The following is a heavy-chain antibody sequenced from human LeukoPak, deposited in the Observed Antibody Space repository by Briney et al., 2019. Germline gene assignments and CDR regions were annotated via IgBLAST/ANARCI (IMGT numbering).Heavy chain of an antibody. Sequence: GGSLRLSCAASGFTFSRYSMNWVRQAPGKGLEWVSSISSSSSYIYYADSVKGRFTISRDNAKNSLYLQMNSLRAEDTAVYYCARVAVAAAPADDYWGQGTLVTVSS. CDR3: ARVAVAAAPADDY. V-gene: IGHV3-21*01. CDR1: GFTFSRYS. D-gene: IGHD6-19*01. J-gene: IGHJ4*02. CDR2: ISSSSSYI.